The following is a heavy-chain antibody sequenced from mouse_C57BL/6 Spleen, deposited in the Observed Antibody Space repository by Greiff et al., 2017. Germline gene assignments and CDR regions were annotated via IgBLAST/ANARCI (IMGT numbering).Heavy chain of an antibody. Sequence: EVKVVESGGGLVKPGGSLKLFCAASGFTFSDYGMHWVRQAPEKGLEWVAYISSGSSTIYYADTVKGRFTISRDNAKNTLFLQMTSLRSEDTAMYYCARLYYYGSPLDYWGQGTTLTVSS. CDR2: ISSGSSTI. CDR1: GFTFSDYG. V-gene: IGHV5-17*01. D-gene: IGHD1-1*01. J-gene: IGHJ2*01. CDR3: ARLYYYGSPLDY.